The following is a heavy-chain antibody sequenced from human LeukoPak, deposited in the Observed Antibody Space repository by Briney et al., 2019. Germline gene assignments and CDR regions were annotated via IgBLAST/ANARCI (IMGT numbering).Heavy chain of an antibody. CDR3: ATVSGASAILY. J-gene: IGHJ4*02. CDR1: GGSISSYY. Sequence: PSETLSLTCSVSGGSISSYYWSWIRQPPGKGLEWIGYTHHTGSAKYNPSLKSRFTISVDTSKSQFSLKLSSVTAVDTAVYYCATVSGASAILYWGQGTLVTVSS. CDR2: THHTGSA. D-gene: IGHD3-10*01. V-gene: IGHV4-59*01.